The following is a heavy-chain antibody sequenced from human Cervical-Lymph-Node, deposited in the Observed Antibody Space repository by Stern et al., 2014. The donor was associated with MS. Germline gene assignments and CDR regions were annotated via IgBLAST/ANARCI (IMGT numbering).Heavy chain of an antibody. D-gene: IGHD5-24*01. CDR2: IYYSGST. CDR3: ARFRDGYIPFDY. V-gene: IGHV4-59*01. Sequence: QVQLQESGPGLVKPSETLSLTCTVSGGSISSYYWSWIRQPPGKGLEWIGYIYYSGSTNYNPSLKSRVTISVDTSKNQFSLKLSSVTAADTAVYYCARFRDGYIPFDYWGQGTLVTVSS. CDR1: GGSISSYY. J-gene: IGHJ4*02.